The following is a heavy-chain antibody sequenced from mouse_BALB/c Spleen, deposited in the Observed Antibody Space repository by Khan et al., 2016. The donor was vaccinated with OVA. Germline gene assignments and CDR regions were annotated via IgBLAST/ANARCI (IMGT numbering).Heavy chain of an antibody. CDR2: IRVKSDDYVT. J-gene: IGHJ2*01. Sequence: EVKLEESGGGLVQPGGSMKLSCAASGFTFSNYWMNWVRQSPEKGLEWVGEIRVKSDDYVTYYAESVQGRFTISSDDSKSSVYLQMNNLRAYATGIYYCWILLWGQGTTLTVSS. V-gene: IGHV6-6*02. CDR1: GFTFSNYW. CDR3: WILL.